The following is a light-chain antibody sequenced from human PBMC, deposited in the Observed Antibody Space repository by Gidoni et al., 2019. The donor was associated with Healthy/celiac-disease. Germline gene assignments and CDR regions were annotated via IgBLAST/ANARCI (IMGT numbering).Light chain of an antibody. J-gene: IGKJ2*01. CDR3: QQYYSYPRT. Sequence: AIRMTQSPSSLSASTGDRVTITCRASQGISSYLVWYQQKPGKAPKLLIYAASTLQSGVPSRFSGSGSGTDFTLTISCLQSEDFATYYCQQYYSYPRTFXXXTKLEIK. CDR2: AAS. V-gene: IGKV1-8*01. CDR1: QGISSY.